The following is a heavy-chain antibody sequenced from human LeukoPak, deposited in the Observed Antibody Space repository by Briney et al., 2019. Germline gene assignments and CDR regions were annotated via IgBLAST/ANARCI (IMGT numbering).Heavy chain of an antibody. V-gene: IGHV3-23*01. D-gene: IGHD1-1*01. CDR1: GFTFNTYA. J-gene: IGHJ5*02. Sequence: PGGSLRLSCAASGFTFNTYAMTWVRQAPGKGLEWVSAIRGDGATRFYADSVKGRFTISRDNSKNTLYLQMNSLRAEDTAVYYCAKSLVSAWNPWGWFDPWGQGTLVTVSS. CDR3: AKSLVSAWNPWGWFDP. CDR2: IRGDGATR.